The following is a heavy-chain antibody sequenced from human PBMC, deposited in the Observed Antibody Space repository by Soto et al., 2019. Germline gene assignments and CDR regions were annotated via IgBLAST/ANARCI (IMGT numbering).Heavy chain of an antibody. CDR2: IYYSGST. D-gene: IGHD1-1*01. J-gene: IGHJ6*02. CDR1: GGSISSGGYY. V-gene: IGHV4-31*03. CDR3: AREVRNYDYYGMDV. Sequence: PSETLSLTCTVSGGSISSGGYYWSWIRQHPGKGLEWIGYIYYSGSTYYNPSLKSRVTISVDTSKNQFSLKLSSVTAADMAVYYCAREVRNYDYYGMDVWGQGTTVTVSS.